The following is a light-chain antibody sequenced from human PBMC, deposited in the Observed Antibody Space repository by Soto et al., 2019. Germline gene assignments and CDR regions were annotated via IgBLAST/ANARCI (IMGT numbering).Light chain of an antibody. J-gene: IGKJ1*01. CDR1: QSISSW. V-gene: IGKV1-5*03. Sequence: DIQMSQSPSTLSASVGDRVTITCRASQSISSWLAWYQQKPGKAPKLLIYNASSLESGVPSRFSGSRSGTEFTLTISSLQPDDFATYYCQQYNSYAPTFGQGTKVDIK. CDR3: QQYNSYAPT. CDR2: NAS.